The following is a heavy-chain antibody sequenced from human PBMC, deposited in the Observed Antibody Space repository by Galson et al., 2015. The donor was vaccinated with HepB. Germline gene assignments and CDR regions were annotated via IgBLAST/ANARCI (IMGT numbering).Heavy chain of an antibody. CDR1: GFTFSNAW. V-gene: IGHV3-15*07. Sequence: LRLSCAASGFTFSNAWMNWVRQAPGKGLEWVGRIKSKTDGGTTDYAAPVKGRFTISRDDSKNTLYLQMNSLKTEDTAVYYCTTAGGYYDSSGYYRDVSDAFDIWGQGTMVTVSS. CDR3: TTAGGYYDSSGYYRDVSDAFDI. J-gene: IGHJ3*02. CDR2: IKSKTDGGTT. D-gene: IGHD3-22*01.